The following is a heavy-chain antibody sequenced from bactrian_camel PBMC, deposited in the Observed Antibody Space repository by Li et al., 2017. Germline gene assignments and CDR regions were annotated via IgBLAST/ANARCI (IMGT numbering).Heavy chain of an antibody. J-gene: IGHJ4*01. D-gene: IGHD3*01. V-gene: IGHV3S55*01. Sequence: QLVESGGGSVQVGGSLRLSCTASTYGYSMAWFRQAPGKQREGVAALGRDGTTSYAEPVQGRFTISKDNAKNSLYLQTNSLKPEDTAMYYCAARRGGSTPLSGSSCPNPSLDNQLIVS. CDR1: TYGYS. CDR2: LGRDGTT.